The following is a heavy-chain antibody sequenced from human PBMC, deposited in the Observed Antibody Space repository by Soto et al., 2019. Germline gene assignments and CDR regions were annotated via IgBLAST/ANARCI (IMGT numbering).Heavy chain of an antibody. D-gene: IGHD6-19*01. CDR2: INHSGST. CDR3: ARARMRAVASAGAFDI. J-gene: IGHJ3*02. V-gene: IGHV4-34*01. Sequence: SETLSLTCAVYGGSFSGYYWSWIRQPPGKGLEWIGEINHSGSTNYNPSLKSRVTISVDTSKNQFSLKLSSVTAADTAVYYCARARMRAVASAGAFDIWGQGTMVTVSS. CDR1: GGSFSGYY.